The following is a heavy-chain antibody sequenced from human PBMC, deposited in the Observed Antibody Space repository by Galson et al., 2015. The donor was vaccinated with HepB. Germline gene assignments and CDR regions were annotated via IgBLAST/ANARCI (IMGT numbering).Heavy chain of an antibody. CDR2: TYYKSKWYN. CDR3: ARASATMVRGARVWYFDL. CDR1: GDSVSSNSAA. J-gene: IGHJ2*01. V-gene: IGHV6-1*01. Sequence: CAISGDSVSSNSAAWNWLRQSPSRGLEWLGRTYYKSKWYNDYALSVKSRITINPDTSKNQFSLKLSSVTAADTAVYYCARASATMVRGARVWYFDLWGRGTLVTVSS. D-gene: IGHD3-10*01.